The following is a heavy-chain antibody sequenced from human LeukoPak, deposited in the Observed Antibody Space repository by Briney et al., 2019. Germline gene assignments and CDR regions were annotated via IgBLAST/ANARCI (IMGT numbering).Heavy chain of an antibody. CDR2: INAGNGNT. CDR1: GYTFTSYA. J-gene: IGHJ6*02. Sequence: ASVKVSCKASGYTFTSYAMHWVRQAPGQRLEWMGWINAGNGNTKYSQKFQGRVTITRDTSASTAYMELSSLRSEDTAVYYCARERVVVPAALVVYYYYYGMDVWGQGTTVTVSS. V-gene: IGHV1-3*01. CDR3: ARERVVVPAALVVYYYYYGMDV. D-gene: IGHD2-2*01.